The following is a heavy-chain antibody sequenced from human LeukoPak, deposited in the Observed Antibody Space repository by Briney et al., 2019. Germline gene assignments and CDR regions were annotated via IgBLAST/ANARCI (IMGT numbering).Heavy chain of an antibody. CDR3: ARGAAVGGNAFDI. Sequence: PSETLSLTCAVSGYSISSGYYWGWSRPPPGKGLEWIGSIYHSGSTYYNPSLKSRVTISVDTSKNQFSLKLSSVTAADTAVYYCARGAAVGGNAFDIWGQGTMVTVSS. J-gene: IGHJ3*02. CDR2: IYHSGST. CDR1: GYSISSGYY. V-gene: IGHV4-38-2*01. D-gene: IGHD6-19*01.